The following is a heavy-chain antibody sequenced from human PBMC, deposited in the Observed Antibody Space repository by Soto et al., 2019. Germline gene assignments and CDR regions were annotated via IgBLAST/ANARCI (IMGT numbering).Heavy chain of an antibody. D-gene: IGHD3-3*01. J-gene: IGHJ5*02. V-gene: IGHV4-39*01. CDR1: GGSISSSSYY. CDR2: IYYSGST. CDR3: ARLRFPNWFDP. Sequence: LSLTCTVSGGSISSSSYYWGWIRQPPGKGLEWIGSIYYSGSTYYNPSLKSRVTISVDTSKNQFSLKLSSVTAADTAVYYCARLRFPNWFDPWGQGTLVTVSS.